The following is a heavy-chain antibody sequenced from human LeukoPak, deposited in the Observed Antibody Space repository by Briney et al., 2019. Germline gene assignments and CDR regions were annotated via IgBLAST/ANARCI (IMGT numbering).Heavy chain of an antibody. J-gene: IGHJ4*02. CDR2: INPSGGST. Sequence: GASVKVSCKASGYTFTSYYMHWVRQAPGQGLEWMGIINPSGGSTSYAQKFQGRVTMTRDMSTSTVYMELSSLRSEDTAVYYCARAEKVVTAIAVSVAPDYWGQGTLVTVSS. D-gene: IGHD2-21*02. CDR1: GYTFTSYY. V-gene: IGHV1-46*01. CDR3: ARAEKVVTAIAVSVAPDY.